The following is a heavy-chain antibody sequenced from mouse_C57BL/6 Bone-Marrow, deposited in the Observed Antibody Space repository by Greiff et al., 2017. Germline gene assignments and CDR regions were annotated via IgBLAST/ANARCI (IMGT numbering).Heavy chain of an antibody. D-gene: IGHD2-4*01. CDR2: IDPSASYT. CDR3: ARSLYDYDGY. Sequence: QVQLQQPGAELVRPGTSVKLSCKASGYTFTSYWMHWVKQRPGQGLEWIGVIDPSASYTNYNQKFKGKATLTVDTSSSTAYMQLSSLTSEDSAVYYGARSLYDYDGYWGQGTTLTVSS. V-gene: IGHV1-59*01. J-gene: IGHJ2*01. CDR1: GYTFTSYW.